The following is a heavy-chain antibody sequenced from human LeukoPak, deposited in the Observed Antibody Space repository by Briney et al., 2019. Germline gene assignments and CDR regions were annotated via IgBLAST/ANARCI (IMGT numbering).Heavy chain of an antibody. D-gene: IGHD3-22*01. CDR3: AGWGSSGSYWYFDL. CDR2: INPNSGGT. V-gene: IGHV1-2*02. Sequence: ASVKVSCKASGYTFTGYYMHWVRQAPGQGLEWMGWINPNSGGTNYAQKFQGRVTMTRDTSISTAYMELSRLRSDDTAVYYCAGWGSSGSYWYFDLWGRGTLVTVSS. J-gene: IGHJ2*01. CDR1: GYTFTGYY.